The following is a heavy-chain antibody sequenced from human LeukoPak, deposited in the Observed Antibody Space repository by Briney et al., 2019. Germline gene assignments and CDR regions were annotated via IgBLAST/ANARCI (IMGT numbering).Heavy chain of an antibody. Sequence: SETLSLTCAVYGGSFSGYYWSWIRQPPGKGLEWIGEINHSGSTNYNPSLRSRVTISVDTSKNQFSLKLSSVTAADTAVYYCARVGSGSRHFDYWGQGTLVTVSS. J-gene: IGHJ4*02. CDR2: INHSGST. V-gene: IGHV4-34*01. D-gene: IGHD3-10*01. CDR3: ARVGSGSRHFDY. CDR1: GGSFSGYY.